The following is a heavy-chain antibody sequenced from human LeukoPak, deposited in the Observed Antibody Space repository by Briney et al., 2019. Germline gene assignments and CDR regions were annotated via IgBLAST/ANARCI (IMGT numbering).Heavy chain of an antibody. J-gene: IGHJ4*02. CDR2: FEPEDVET. Sequence: GASVKVSCKVSGYTLTELSMHWVRQAPGKGLEWMGGFEPEDVETIYAQKFQGRVTMTEDTSTDTAYMELSSLRSEDTPVYSCATDSVAYGSGSYQYWGQGTLVTVSS. CDR1: GYTLTELS. V-gene: IGHV1-24*01. D-gene: IGHD3-10*01. CDR3: ATDSVAYGSGSYQY.